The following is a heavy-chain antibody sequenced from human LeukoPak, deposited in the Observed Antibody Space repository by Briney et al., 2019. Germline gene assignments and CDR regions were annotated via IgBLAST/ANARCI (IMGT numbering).Heavy chain of an antibody. J-gene: IGHJ5*02. V-gene: IGHV1-2*02. Sequence: ASVKVSCKASGYTFTGYYMHWVRQAPGQGLEWMGWINPISGDTNYAQRFQGRVTMTRDTSMRTTYLELSRPRSDDTAVYFCAREEATTIRGRWFDPWGQGTLVTVSS. CDR1: GYTFTGYY. D-gene: IGHD5-24*01. CDR2: INPISGDT. CDR3: AREEATTIRGRWFDP.